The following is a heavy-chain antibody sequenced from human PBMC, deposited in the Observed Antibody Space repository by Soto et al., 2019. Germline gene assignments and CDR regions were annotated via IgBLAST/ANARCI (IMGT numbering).Heavy chain of an antibody. V-gene: IGHV3-9*01. CDR3: VKDKSLGGEASTYYFDF. CDR2: ISWCSVYT. J-gene: IGHJ4*02. Sequence: ESGGGLVHPGRSLRLSCAASEFTFDDYAMHGVRQAPGRGLEWVAFISWCSVYTGYADSVKGRFTIARDNAKSSLYLDMNSLRPDDTALYYCVKDKSLGGEASTYYFDFWGQGTLVTVSS. D-gene: IGHD2-21*01. CDR1: EFTFDDYA.